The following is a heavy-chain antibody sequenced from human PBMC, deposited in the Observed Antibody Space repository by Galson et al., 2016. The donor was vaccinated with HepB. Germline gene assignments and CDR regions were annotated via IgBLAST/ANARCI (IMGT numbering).Heavy chain of an antibody. CDR2: SYGDGRT. V-gene: IGHV3-53*01. Sequence: SLRLSCAAYGLPVSNDYMSWVRQAPGKGLKWVSVSYGDGRTYYAESVKGRFTISRDTSKNTVFLQMNSLRGEDTAVYYCARDPGFRNGMDPWGQGTLVTVSS. D-gene: IGHD1-1*01. CDR1: GLPVSNDY. CDR3: ARDPGFRNGMDP. J-gene: IGHJ5*02.